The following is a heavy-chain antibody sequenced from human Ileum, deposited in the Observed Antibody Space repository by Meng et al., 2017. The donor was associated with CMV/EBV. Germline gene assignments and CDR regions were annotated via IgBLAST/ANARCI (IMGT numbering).Heavy chain of an antibody. CDR1: GDSIISDDHY. CDR2: VFYSGST. Sequence: QGHVQESGPGLVKSSQTLSLTCNVSGDSIISDDHYWSWIRQPPGKGLEWIGYVFYSGSTYYNPSLMSRVTISVDTSKNQFSLRLSSVTAADTAVYYCARELRYGDYYFDSWGQGTLVTVSS. D-gene: IGHD4-17*01. J-gene: IGHJ4*02. V-gene: IGHV4-30-4*08. CDR3: ARELRYGDYYFDS.